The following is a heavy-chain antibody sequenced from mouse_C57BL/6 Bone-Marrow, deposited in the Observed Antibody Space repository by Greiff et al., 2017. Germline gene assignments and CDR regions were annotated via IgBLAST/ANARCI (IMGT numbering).Heavy chain of an antibody. V-gene: IGHV1-81*01. Sequence: QVQLQQSGAELARPGASVKLSCKASGYTFTSYGISWVKQRTGQGLEWIGEIYPRSGNTYYNEKFKGKAALTADKSSSTAYMELRSLTSEDSAVYFCAHYDYGGFAYWGQGTLVTVSA. CDR2: IYPRSGNT. CDR1: GYTFTSYG. D-gene: IGHD2-4*01. J-gene: IGHJ3*01. CDR3: AHYDYGGFAY.